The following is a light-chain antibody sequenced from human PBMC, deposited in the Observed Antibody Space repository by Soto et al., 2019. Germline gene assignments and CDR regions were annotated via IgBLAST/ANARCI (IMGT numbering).Light chain of an antibody. CDR3: SSYSRILNYV. Sequence: QSALTQPPSASGSPGQSVTISCTGTNNDIGGHTYVSWYQRLPGKAPKLLIYEVNKRPSGIPDRFSGSKSGNTASLTVSGLQPEDEAEYFCSSYSRILNYVFGTGTKLTVL. CDR2: EVN. CDR1: NNDIGGHTY. V-gene: IGLV2-8*01. J-gene: IGLJ1*01.